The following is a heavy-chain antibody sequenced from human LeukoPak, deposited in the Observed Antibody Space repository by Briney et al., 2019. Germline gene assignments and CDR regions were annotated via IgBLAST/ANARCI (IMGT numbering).Heavy chain of an antibody. CDR2: INHSGST. CDR3: ARGQKRYYYDSSGYPLKS. CDR1: GGSFSGYY. J-gene: IGHJ4*02. V-gene: IGHV4-34*01. D-gene: IGHD3-22*01. Sequence: SETLSLTCAVYGGSFSGYYWSWIRQPPGKGLEWIGEINHSGSTNYNPSLKSRVTISVDTSKNQFSLKLSSVTAADTAVYYCARGQKRYYYDSSGYPLKSWGQGTLVTASS.